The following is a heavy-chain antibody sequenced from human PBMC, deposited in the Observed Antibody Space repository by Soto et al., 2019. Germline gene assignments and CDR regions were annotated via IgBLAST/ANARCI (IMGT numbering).Heavy chain of an antibody. D-gene: IGHD1-26*01. Sequence: GGSLRLSCAASGFTFTSYAMSRVRQAPGKGRGWVSAISASGGSTYYADSVKGRFTISRDNSKNTLYLQMNSLSAEDTAVYYCAKGRSGSYGYWGQGTLVTVSS. CDR1: GFTFTSYA. CDR2: ISASGGST. J-gene: IGHJ4*02. V-gene: IGHV3-23*01. CDR3: AKGRSGSYGY.